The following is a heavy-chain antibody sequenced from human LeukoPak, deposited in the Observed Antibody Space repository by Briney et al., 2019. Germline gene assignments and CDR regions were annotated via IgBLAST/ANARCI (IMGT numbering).Heavy chain of an antibody. Sequence: SETLSLTCTVSGGSISSYYWSWIRQPAGKGLEWIGCIYTSGSTNYNPSLKSRVTMSVDTSKNQFSLKLSSVTAADTAVYYCARIIDYTGWFDPWGQGTLVTVSS. D-gene: IGHD4-11*01. CDR1: GGSISSYY. J-gene: IGHJ5*02. CDR3: ARIIDYTGWFDP. V-gene: IGHV4-4*07. CDR2: IYTSGST.